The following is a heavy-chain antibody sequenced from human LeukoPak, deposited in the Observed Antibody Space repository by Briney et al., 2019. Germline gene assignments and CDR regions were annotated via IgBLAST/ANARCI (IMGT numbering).Heavy chain of an antibody. CDR3: GKNRYSGSLSPFDI. D-gene: IGHD1-26*01. CDR1: KFAFSSYA. CDR2: ISGGGGNT. J-gene: IGHJ3*02. Sequence: GGSLRLSCAASKFAFSSYAMSWVRQAPGKGLEWVSAISGGGGNTYYADSVKGWLTISRDNSKNTLYLQMNSLRAEDTAVYYCGKNRYSGSLSPFDIWGQGTMVTVSS. V-gene: IGHV3-23*01.